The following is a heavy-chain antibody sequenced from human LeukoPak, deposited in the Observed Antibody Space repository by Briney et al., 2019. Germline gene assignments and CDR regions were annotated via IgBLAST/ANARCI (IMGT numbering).Heavy chain of an antibody. V-gene: IGHV3-7*01. Sequence: GGSLRLSCAASEFTFSSYWMSWVRQAPGKGLGWVANIKQDGSERNYVDSVKGRFTISRDNAKNSLYLQMNSLRAEDTAVYYCARDGGWYRDYWGQGTLVTVS. CDR3: ARDGGWYRDY. D-gene: IGHD6-19*01. CDR1: EFTFSSYW. CDR2: IKQDGSER. J-gene: IGHJ4*02.